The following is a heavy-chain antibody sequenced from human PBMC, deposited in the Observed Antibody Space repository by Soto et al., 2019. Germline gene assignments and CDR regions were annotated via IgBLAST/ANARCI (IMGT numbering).Heavy chain of an antibody. CDR1: GYTFTSYG. CDR3: ARDRRDYYDSSGYYFDY. D-gene: IGHD3-22*01. J-gene: IGHJ4*02. V-gene: IGHV1-18*01. Sequence: GASVKVSCKASGYTFTSYGISWVRQAPGQGLEWMGWISAYNGNTNYAQKLQGRVTMTTDTSTSTAYMELRSLRSDDTAVYYCARDRRDYYDSSGYYFDYWGQGTLVTSPQ. CDR2: ISAYNGNT.